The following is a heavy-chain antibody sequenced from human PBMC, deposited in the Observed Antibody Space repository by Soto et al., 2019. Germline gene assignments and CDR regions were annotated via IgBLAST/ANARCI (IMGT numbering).Heavy chain of an antibody. Sequence: SETLSLTCTVSGGSISSHYWSWIRQPPGKGLEWIGYIYYSGSTNYNPSLKSRVTISVDTSKNQFSLKLSSVTSADTAVYYCASSNYGDTFDYWGQGTLVTVSS. J-gene: IGHJ4*02. CDR3: ASSNYGDTFDY. D-gene: IGHD4-17*01. CDR1: GGSISSHY. CDR2: IYYSGST. V-gene: IGHV4-59*11.